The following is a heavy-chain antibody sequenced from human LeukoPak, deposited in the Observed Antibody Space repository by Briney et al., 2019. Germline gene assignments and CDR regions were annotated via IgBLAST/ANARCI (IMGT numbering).Heavy chain of an antibody. D-gene: IGHD6-19*01. CDR1: GYSFTSYW. Sequence: GESLKISCKGSGYSFTSYWIGWVRQMPGKGLEWMGIIYPGDSDTRYSPSFQGQVTISADKSISTAYLQWSSLKASDTAMYYCARQSVAGTGGSEYAEYFQHWGQGTLVTVSS. CDR3: ARQSVAGTGGSEYAEYFQH. V-gene: IGHV5-51*01. CDR2: IYPGDSDT. J-gene: IGHJ1*01.